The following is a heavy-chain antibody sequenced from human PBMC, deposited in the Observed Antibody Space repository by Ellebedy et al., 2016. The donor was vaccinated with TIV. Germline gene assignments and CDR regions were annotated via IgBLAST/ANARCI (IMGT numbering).Heavy chain of an antibody. CDR1: GFAFGTFA. CDR3: AKDNARYYGSGSKEY. V-gene: IGHV3-23*01. Sequence: GESLKISXAASGFAFGTFAMSWVRQAPGKGLEWVAAIGGGGDSTFYANSVKGRFAISRDNSRNTVYLQMNSLRAEDTALYYCAKDNARYYGSGSKEYWGQGTLVTVSS. D-gene: IGHD3-10*01. CDR2: IGGGGDST. J-gene: IGHJ4*02.